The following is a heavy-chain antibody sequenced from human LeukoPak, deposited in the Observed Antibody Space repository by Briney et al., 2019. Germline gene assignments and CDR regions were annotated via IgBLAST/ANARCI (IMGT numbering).Heavy chain of an antibody. CDR2: ISWNSGSI. D-gene: IGHD7-27*01. CDR1: GFTFDDYA. CDR3: AKDLGIGYFDL. V-gene: IGHV3-9*01. J-gene: IGHJ2*01. Sequence: PPGGSLRLSCAASGFTFDDYAMHWVRQAPGKGLEWVSGISWNSGSIGYADSVKGRFTISRDNAKNSLYLQMNSLRAEDTALYYCAKDLGIGYFDLWGRGTLVTVSS.